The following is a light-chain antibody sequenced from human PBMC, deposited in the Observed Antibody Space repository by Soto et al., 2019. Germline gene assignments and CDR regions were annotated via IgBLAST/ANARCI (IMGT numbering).Light chain of an antibody. CDR2: DVS. Sequence: QSALTQPASVSGSPGQSITISCTGTSSDVGGYNYVSWYQQHPGKAPKVMIYDVSNRPSGVSNRFSGSKSGNTASLTISGLQAEDEAGYYCSSYTGSSTSVIFGGGTKLTVL. CDR1: SSDVGGYNY. CDR3: SSYTGSSTSVI. J-gene: IGLJ2*01. V-gene: IGLV2-14*03.